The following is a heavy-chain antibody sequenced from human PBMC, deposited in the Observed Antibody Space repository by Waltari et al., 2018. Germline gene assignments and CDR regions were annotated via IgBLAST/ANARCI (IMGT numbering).Heavy chain of an antibody. V-gene: IGHV1-3*01. CDR2: INAGNGNT. CDR3: ARDKGIVGATYRYNWFDP. J-gene: IGHJ5*02. Sequence: QVQLVQSGAEVKKPGASVKVSCKASGYTFTSYAMHWVRQAPGQRLEWMGWINAGNGNTKYSQKFQGRVTITRETSASTAYMELSSLRSEDTAVYYCARDKGIVGATYRYNWFDPWGQGTLVTVSS. CDR1: GYTFTSYA. D-gene: IGHD1-26*01.